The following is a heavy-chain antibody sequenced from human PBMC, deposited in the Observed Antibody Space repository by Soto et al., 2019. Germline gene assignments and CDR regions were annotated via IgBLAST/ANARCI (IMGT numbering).Heavy chain of an antibody. D-gene: IGHD3-3*01. CDR2: ISYDGSNK. V-gene: IGHV3-30*18. J-gene: IGHJ6*02. CDR1: GFTFSSYG. Sequence: GGSLRLSCAASGFTFSSYGMHWVRQAPGKGLEWVAVISYDGSNKYYADSVKGRFTISRDNSKNTLYLQMNSLRAEDTAVYYCAKESRFLEWLSYLDVWGQGTTVTSP. CDR3: AKESRFLEWLSYLDV.